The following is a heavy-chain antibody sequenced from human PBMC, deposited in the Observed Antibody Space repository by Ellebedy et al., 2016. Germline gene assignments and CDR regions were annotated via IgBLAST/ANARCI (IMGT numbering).Heavy chain of an antibody. D-gene: IGHD3-3*01. CDR3: ARDSERTFGVVTYNWFDP. V-gene: IGHV4-34*01. CDR2: INHSGST. J-gene: IGHJ5*02. CDR1: GFTFSSYS. Sequence: ESLKISXAASGFTFSSYSMNWVRQPPGKGLEWIGEINHSGSTNYNPSLKSRVTISVDTSKNQFSLKLSSVTAADTAVYYCARDSERTFGVVTYNWFDPWGQGTLVTVSS.